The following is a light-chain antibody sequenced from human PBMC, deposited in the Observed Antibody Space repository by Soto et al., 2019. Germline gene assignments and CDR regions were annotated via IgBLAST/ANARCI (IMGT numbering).Light chain of an antibody. Sequence: IQMTQSPSTLSASVGDRVTITCRASQSISSWLAWYQQKPGKAPKLLIYKASSLESGVPSRFSGSGSGTDFTLTISSLQPYVFATHYRQQYNSYSWTFGQGTQVDIK. J-gene: IGKJ1*01. CDR1: QSISSW. CDR2: KAS. CDR3: QQYNSYSWT. V-gene: IGKV1-5*03.